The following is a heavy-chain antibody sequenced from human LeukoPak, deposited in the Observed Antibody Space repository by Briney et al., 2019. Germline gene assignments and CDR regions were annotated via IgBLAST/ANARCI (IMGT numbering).Heavy chain of an antibody. CDR2: IYYSGST. CDR1: GGSVNGYY. CDR3: ARERGYYDSGGLDY. D-gene: IGHD3-22*01. Sequence: PSETLSLTCTVSGGSVNGYYWSWIRQPPGKGLEWIGYIYYSGSTNYSPSLQSRVTISVDTSNNQFSLKLSSVTAADTAVYYCARERGYYDSGGLDYWGQGTLVTVSS. V-gene: IGHV4-59*02. J-gene: IGHJ4*02.